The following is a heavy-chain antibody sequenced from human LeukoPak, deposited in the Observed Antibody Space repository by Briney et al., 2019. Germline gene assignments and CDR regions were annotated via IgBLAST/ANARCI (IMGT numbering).Heavy chain of an antibody. CDR3: AKAAELWWPVLYFDY. D-gene: IGHD2-21*01. CDR1: GFTFSSYG. J-gene: IGHJ4*02. V-gene: IGHV3-30*18. Sequence: GGSLRLSCAASGFTFSSYGMHWVRQAPGKGLEWVAVISYDGSNKYYADSVKGRFTISRDNSKNTLYLQMNSLRAEDTAVYYCAKAAELWWPVLYFDYWGQGTLVTVSS. CDR2: ISYDGSNK.